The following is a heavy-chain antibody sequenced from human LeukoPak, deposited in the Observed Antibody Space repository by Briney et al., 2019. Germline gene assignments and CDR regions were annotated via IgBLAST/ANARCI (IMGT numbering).Heavy chain of an antibody. Sequence: GGSLRLSCAASGFTFRSYWMHWVRQAPGKGLVWVSRINSDGSSTRYADPVKGRFTISRDNAKNTLYLQMNSLRAEDTAVYYCARTWELLPDFDYWGQGTQVTVSS. CDR1: GFTFRSYW. D-gene: IGHD1-26*01. V-gene: IGHV3-74*01. CDR2: INSDGSST. CDR3: ARTWELLPDFDY. J-gene: IGHJ4*02.